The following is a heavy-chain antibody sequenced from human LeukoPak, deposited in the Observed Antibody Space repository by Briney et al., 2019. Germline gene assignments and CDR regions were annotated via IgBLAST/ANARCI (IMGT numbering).Heavy chain of an antibody. J-gene: IGHJ3*02. CDR3: ARVRMREWAFDI. Sequence: GGSLRLSCAASGFTFSSYDMNWVRQAPGKGLEWVSSISSSSTYIYYADSVKGRFTISRENAKNSLYLQMNSLRAEDTAVYYCARVRMREWAFDIWGQGTMVTVSS. V-gene: IGHV3-21*01. D-gene: IGHD2-8*01. CDR2: ISSSSTYI. CDR1: GFTFSSYD.